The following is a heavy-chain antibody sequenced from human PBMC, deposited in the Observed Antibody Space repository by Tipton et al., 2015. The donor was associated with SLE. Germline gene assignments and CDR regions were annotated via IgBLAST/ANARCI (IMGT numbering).Heavy chain of an antibody. CDR1: GGSISSGSYY. D-gene: IGHD3-9*01. V-gene: IGHV4-61*02. CDR2: IYTSGTT. J-gene: IGHJ5*02. CDR3: ARWGLHYDILTGILGRGYDFDH. Sequence: TLSLTCTVSGGSISSGSYYWSWIRQPAGKGLEWIGRIYTSGTTKYNSSLRSRVTISVDTSKNQFSLRLTSVTAADAAVYYCARWGLHYDILTGILGRGYDFDHWGQRALVTV.